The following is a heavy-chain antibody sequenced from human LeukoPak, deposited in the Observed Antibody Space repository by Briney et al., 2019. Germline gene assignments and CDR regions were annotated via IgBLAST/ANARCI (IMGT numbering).Heavy chain of an antibody. D-gene: IGHD6-19*01. CDR2: INHSGTT. Sequence: PSETLSLTCAVYGGSFSGDYWSWIREPPGEGLEWIGEINHSGTTYTTPPPKSRVTISVDASKTQFSLKLSSVTAADTAAYYCARGTRRPIAVAGSDYFQHWGQGTLVTVSS. CDR1: GGSFSGDY. J-gene: IGHJ1*01. CDR3: ARGTRRPIAVAGSDYFQH. V-gene: IGHV4-34*01.